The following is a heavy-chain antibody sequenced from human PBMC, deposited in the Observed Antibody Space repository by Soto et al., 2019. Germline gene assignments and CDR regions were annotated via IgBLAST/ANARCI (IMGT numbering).Heavy chain of an antibody. CDR1: GYTFTGYY. Sequence: GASVKVSCKASGYTFTGYYMHWVRQAPGQGLEWMGWINPNSGGTNYAQKFQGRVTMTRDTSISTAYMELSRLRSDDTAVYYCARVPPSSGSYRLYNWFDPWGQGTLVTVSS. D-gene: IGHD1-26*01. CDR2: INPNSGGT. V-gene: IGHV1-2*02. J-gene: IGHJ5*02. CDR3: ARVPPSSGSYRLYNWFDP.